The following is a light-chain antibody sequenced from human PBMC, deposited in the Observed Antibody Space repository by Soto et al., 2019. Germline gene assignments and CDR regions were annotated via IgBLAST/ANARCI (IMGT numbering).Light chain of an antibody. CDR1: QSVSSR. CDR2: GAS. CDR3: QHYVERSPIP. Sequence: EIVLTQSPGTLSLSPGERATLSCRASQSVSSRLAWYQQKPGQAPRLLISGASSRATGIPDRFSGSGSGTDFTLTISRLEPEDFALYYCQHYVERSPIPFGQGTRLEIK. V-gene: IGKV3-20*01. J-gene: IGKJ5*01.